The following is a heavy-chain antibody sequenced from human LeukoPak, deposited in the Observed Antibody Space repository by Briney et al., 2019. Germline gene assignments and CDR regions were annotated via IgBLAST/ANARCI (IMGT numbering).Heavy chain of an antibody. CDR2: ISASGSST. CDR1: GFTFSTYA. Sequence: GGSLRVSCAASGFTFSTYAMSWVRQAPGKGLEWVSCISASGSSTYYAASVKGRFTLSRDSSKNTLYLQMNSLSAEDTAPYFCAKRDNSGWYSLDYWGQGTLDTVSS. D-gene: IGHD6-19*01. V-gene: IGHV3-23*01. CDR3: AKRDNSGWYSLDY. J-gene: IGHJ4*02.